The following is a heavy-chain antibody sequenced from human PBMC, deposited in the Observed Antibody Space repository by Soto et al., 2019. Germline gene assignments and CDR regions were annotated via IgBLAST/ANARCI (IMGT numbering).Heavy chain of an antibody. J-gene: IGHJ4*02. CDR2: IIPMLEMV. CDR3: AREADHEYFEY. Sequence: QVQLVQSGAEVKKPGSSVKVSCKASGGTFGSYAISWVRQAPGQGLEWMGGIIPMLEMVHFAEKFQGRIMITADELMSTAYMELSSLRSEDTAVYYCAREADHEYFEYWGQGTLVTVSS. CDR1: GGTFGSYA. V-gene: IGHV1-69*01.